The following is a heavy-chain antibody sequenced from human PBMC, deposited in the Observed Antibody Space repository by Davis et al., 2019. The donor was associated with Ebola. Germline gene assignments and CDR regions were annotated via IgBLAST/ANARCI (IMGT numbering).Heavy chain of an antibody. CDR3: AKSGLSFGVVKYHYGMDV. CDR2: ISSGGKNK. Sequence: GGSLRLSCAASGFTFSSYSMNWVRQAPGKGLEWVSYISSGGKNKYYADYVKGRFTISRDNAKNSLYLQMNSLRDEDTAVYYCAKSGLSFGVVKYHYGMDVWGKGTTVTVSS. CDR1: GFTFSSYS. V-gene: IGHV3-48*02. D-gene: IGHD3-3*01. J-gene: IGHJ6*04.